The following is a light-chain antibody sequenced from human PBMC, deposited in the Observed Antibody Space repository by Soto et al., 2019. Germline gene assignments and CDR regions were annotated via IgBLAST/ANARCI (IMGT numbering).Light chain of an antibody. V-gene: IGKV3-11*01. CDR1: QSFSSY. J-gene: IGKJ5*01. Sequence: EIVLTQSPATLSLSPGERATLSCRASQSFSSYLAWYQQKPGQAPRLLIYDASKRATGIPARFSGRGSGTDFTHTISSLEPEDFAVYYCQQRSNWAPVITFGQGTRLEIK. CDR2: DAS. CDR3: QQRSNWAPVIT.